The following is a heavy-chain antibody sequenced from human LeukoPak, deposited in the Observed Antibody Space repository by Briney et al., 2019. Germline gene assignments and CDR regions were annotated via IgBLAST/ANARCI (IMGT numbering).Heavy chain of an antibody. Sequence: SETLSLTCTVSCGSISSYYLSWIRQPPGKGLEWIGYIYYSGSTNYNPSLKSRVTISVDTSKNQFSLKLSSVTAADTAVYYCASGGYSYGNDYWGQGTLVTVSS. CDR3: ASGGYSYGNDY. CDR2: IYYSGST. CDR1: CGSISSYY. J-gene: IGHJ4*02. V-gene: IGHV4-59*01. D-gene: IGHD5-18*01.